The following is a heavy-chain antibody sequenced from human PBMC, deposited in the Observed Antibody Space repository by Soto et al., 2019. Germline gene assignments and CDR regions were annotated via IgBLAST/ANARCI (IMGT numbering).Heavy chain of an antibody. CDR2: IYYSGST. V-gene: IGHV4-59*01. CDR3: ARGIQLWPITYYFDD. Sequence: ASETLSLTCTVSGGSISSYYWSWIRQPPGKGLEWIGYIYYSGSTNYNPSLKSRVTISVDTSKNQFSLKLSSVTAADTAVYYCARGIQLWPITYYFDDWGQGTLVTVSS. CDR1: GGSISSYY. J-gene: IGHJ4*02. D-gene: IGHD5-18*01.